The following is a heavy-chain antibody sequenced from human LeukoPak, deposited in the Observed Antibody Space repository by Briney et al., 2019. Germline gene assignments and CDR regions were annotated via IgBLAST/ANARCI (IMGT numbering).Heavy chain of an antibody. D-gene: IGHD3-22*01. CDR3: ARDSSGLY. CDR1: GFTFSNYW. V-gene: IGHV3-7*01. Sequence: PGGSLRLSCAASGFTFSNYWMSWVRQAPGKGLEWVANIKEDGSQRHYVDSVKGRFTISRDNAKSSLYLQMNSLRAEDTAVYYCARDSSGLYWGQGTLVTVSS. J-gene: IGHJ4*02. CDR2: IKEDGSQR.